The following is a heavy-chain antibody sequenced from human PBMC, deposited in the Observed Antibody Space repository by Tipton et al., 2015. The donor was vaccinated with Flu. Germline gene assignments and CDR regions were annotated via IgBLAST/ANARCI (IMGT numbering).Heavy chain of an antibody. CDR1: GDSMRRDYY. V-gene: IGHV4-38-2*02. CDR3: ARIDGDSWNWFDP. J-gene: IGHJ5*02. CDR2: VHRTGTT. D-gene: IGHD4-17*01. Sequence: TLSLTCTVSGDSMRRDYYWGWIRQPPGKGLEWIGNVHRTGTTYFNPSLTSRVTISVDRSKNQFSLKLISVTAADTAMYFCARIDGDSWNWFDPWGQGTLATVSS.